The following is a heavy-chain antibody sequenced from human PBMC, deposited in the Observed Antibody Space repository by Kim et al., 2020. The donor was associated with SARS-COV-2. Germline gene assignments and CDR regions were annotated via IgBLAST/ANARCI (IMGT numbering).Heavy chain of an antibody. D-gene: IGHD1-26*01. CDR1: GFTFSSYE. V-gene: IGHV3-48*03. CDR2: ISSSGSTI. Sequence: GGSLRLSCAASGFTFSSYEMNWVRQAPGKGLEWVSYISSSGSTIYYADSVKGRFTISRDNAKNSLYLQMNSLRAEDTAVYYCARTVGADAFDIWGQGTMVTVSS. J-gene: IGHJ3*02. CDR3: ARTVGADAFDI.